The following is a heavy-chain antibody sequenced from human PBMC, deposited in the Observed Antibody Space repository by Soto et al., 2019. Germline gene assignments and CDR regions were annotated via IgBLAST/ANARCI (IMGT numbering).Heavy chain of an antibody. J-gene: IGHJ6*02. CDR2: IYYSGST. D-gene: IGHD3-16*02. CDR3: ARGVTYYYYGMDV. CDR1: GGSISSGGYY. Sequence: TLSLTCTVSGGSISSGGYYWSWIRQHPGKGLEWIGYIYYSGSTYYNPSLKSRVTISVDTSKNQFSLKLSSVTAADTAAYYCARGVTYYYYGMDVWGQGTTVTVSS. V-gene: IGHV4-31*03.